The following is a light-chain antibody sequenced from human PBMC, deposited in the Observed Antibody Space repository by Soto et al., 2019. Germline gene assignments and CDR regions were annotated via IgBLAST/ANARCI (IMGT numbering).Light chain of an antibody. J-gene: IGLJ2*01. CDR2: EGS. Sequence: QSALTQPASVAGSPGQSITISCTGTSSDVGSYNLVSWYQQHPGKAPKLMIYEGSKRTSGVSNRFSGSKSGNPASLTISGLQAEDEADYYICSYAGSSTVVFGGGTQLTVL. CDR1: SSDVGSYNL. CDR3: CSYAGSSTVV. V-gene: IGLV2-23*03.